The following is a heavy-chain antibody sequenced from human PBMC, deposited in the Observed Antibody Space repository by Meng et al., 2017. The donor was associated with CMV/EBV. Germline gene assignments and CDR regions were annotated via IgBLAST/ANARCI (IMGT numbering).Heavy chain of an antibody. D-gene: IGHD3/OR15-3a*01. V-gene: IGHV3-48*04. CDR3: AAGLETQEYYFDY. Sequence: GGSLRLSCAASGITFSSYSMNWVRQAPGKGLEWVSYISSSSSTIYYADSVKGRFTISRDNAKNSLYLQMNSLRAEDTAVYYCAAGLETQEYYFDYWGQGTLVTVSS. J-gene: IGHJ4*02. CDR2: ISSSSSTI. CDR1: GITFSSYS.